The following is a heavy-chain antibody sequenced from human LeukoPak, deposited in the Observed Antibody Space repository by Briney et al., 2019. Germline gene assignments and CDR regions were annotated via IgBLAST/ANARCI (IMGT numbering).Heavy chain of an antibody. CDR3: ARACGGDCYLSDY. Sequence: GGSLRLSCAASGFTFSSYGMHWVRQAPGKGLEWVSSISISSSYIYYADSVKGRFTISRDNAKNSLYLQLNSLRVEDTAVYYCARACGGDCYLSDYWGQGTLVTVS. CDR1: GFTFSSYG. CDR2: ISISSSYI. J-gene: IGHJ4*02. D-gene: IGHD2-21*02. V-gene: IGHV3-21*01.